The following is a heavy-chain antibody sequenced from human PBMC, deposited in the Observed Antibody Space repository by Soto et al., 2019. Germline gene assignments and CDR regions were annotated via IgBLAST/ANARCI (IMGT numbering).Heavy chain of an antibody. CDR2: ISSSSSYI. D-gene: IGHD6-13*01. CDR1: GFTFSSYS. V-gene: IGHV3-21*01. Sequence: GGSLRLSCAASGFTFSSYSMNWVRQAPGKGLEWVSSISSSSSYIYYADSVKGRFTISRDIAKNSLYLQMNSLRAEDTAVYYCARRPLHKRSSSWYPSYFDYWGQRNLVTVSS. CDR3: ARRPLHKRSSSWYPSYFDY. J-gene: IGHJ4*02.